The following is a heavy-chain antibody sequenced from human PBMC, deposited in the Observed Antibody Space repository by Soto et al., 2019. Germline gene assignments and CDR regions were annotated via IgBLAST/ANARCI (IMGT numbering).Heavy chain of an antibody. CDR3: ARGVYGSGKYYTGPSAFDL. D-gene: IGHD3-10*01. Sequence: QVQLEQSGAEVKKPGSSVKISCKASGGTLSDHGVSWLRQAPGQGLEWVGATIPVFNTAKYAPKFQGRVTIAEDKSTNIAYMELGSLRSADTAFYYCARGVYGSGKYYTGPSAFDLWGQGTLVIVSS. V-gene: IGHV1-69*06. J-gene: IGHJ3*01. CDR2: TIPVFNTA. CDR1: GGTLSDHG.